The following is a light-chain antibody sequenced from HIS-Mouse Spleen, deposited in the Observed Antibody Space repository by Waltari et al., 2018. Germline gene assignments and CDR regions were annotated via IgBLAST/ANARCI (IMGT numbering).Light chain of an antibody. V-gene: IGLV2-23*01. Sequence: QSALTQPASVSGSPGQSITLPCPGTRRYFGNYNLFPWYQQHPGKAPKLMIYEGSKRPSGVSNRFSGSKSGNTASLTISGLQAEDEADYYCCSYAGSSTYVFGTGTKVTVL. CDR1: RRYFGNYNL. J-gene: IGLJ1*01. CDR3: CSYAGSSTYV. CDR2: EGS.